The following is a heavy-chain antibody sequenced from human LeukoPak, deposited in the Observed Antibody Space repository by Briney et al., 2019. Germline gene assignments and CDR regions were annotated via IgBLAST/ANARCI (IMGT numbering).Heavy chain of an antibody. J-gene: IGHJ6*02. V-gene: IGHV3-43*02. CDR3: ATWAFYHNLDV. Sequence: GGSLRLSCAASGFTIGPYAMYWVRQGPGRGLEWVSVIKADGSGTFYADSVRGRFTTSRDNSRNSLYLQMNSLTSEDTALYYCATWAFYHNLDVWGQGTTVIVSS. CDR2: IKADGSGT. CDR1: GFTIGPYA. D-gene: IGHD2/OR15-2a*01.